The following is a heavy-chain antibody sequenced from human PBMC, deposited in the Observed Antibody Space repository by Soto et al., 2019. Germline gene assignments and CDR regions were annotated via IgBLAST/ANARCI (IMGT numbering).Heavy chain of an antibody. J-gene: IGHJ3*02. CDR2: IYYSGSS. CDR1: GGSISSNY. D-gene: IGHD2-21*02. CDR3: ARILRGGNSGFAFDI. V-gene: IGHV4-59*01. Sequence: QVQLQESGPGLVKPSETLSLTCSVSGGSISSNYWSWIRQPPGKGLECIGYIYYSGSSNYNPSLKRRVTISVDTSKNQFSLNLRSVTAADTAVYYCARILRGGNSGFAFDIWGQGTMVTVSS.